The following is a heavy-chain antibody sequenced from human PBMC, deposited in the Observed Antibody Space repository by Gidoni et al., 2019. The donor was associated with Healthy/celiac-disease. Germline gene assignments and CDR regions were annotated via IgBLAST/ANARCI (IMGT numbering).Heavy chain of an antibody. Sequence: EVQLVESGGGLVQPGGSLRLSCAASGFTFSSYSMNWVRQAPGKGLEWVSYISSSSSTIYYADSVKGRFTISRDNAKNSLYLQMNSLRDEDTAVYYCARDGYCSGGSCFFDYWGQGTLVTVSS. CDR3: ARDGYCSGGSCFFDY. J-gene: IGHJ4*02. CDR1: GFTFSSYS. CDR2: ISSSSSTI. V-gene: IGHV3-48*02. D-gene: IGHD2-15*01.